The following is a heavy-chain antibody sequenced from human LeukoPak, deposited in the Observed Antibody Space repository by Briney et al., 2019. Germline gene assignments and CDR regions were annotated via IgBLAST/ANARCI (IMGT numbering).Heavy chain of an antibody. J-gene: IGHJ4*02. CDR2: IYYRGST. V-gene: IGHV4-61*01. CDR1: GGSVSSGSCY. CDR3: ASGGPYYYGSGSYPH. Sequence: SETLSLTCTVSGGSVSSGSCYWSWIRQPPGKGLEWIGYIYYRGSTNYNPSLKSRVTISVDTSKNQFSLKLSSVTAADTAVYYCASGGPYYYGSGSYPHWGQGTLVTVSS. D-gene: IGHD3-10*01.